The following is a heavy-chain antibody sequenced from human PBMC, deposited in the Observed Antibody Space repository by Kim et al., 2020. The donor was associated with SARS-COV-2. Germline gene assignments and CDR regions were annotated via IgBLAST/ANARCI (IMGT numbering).Heavy chain of an antibody. D-gene: IGHD3-16*02. CDR3: ARHILSSGWSALVYYYYGMDV. CDR1: GYSFTSYW. V-gene: IGHV5-10-1*01. J-gene: IGHJ6*02. CDR2: IDPSDSYT. Sequence: GESLKISCKGSGYSFTSYWISWVRQMPGKGLEWMGRIDPSDSYTNYSPSFQGHVTISADKSISTAYLQWSSLKASDTAMYYCARHILSSGWSALVYYYYGMDVWGQGTTVTVSS.